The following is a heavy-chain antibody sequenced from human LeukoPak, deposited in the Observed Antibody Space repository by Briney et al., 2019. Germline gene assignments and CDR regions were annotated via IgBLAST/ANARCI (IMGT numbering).Heavy chain of an antibody. CDR3: AKEHYYDSSGYFAVNYYYYGMDV. D-gene: IGHD3-22*01. Sequence: GGSLRLSCAASGFTFSSYAMSWVRQAPGKGLEWVSAISGSGGSTYYADSVKGRFTISRDNSKNTLYLQMNSLRAEDTAVYYRAKEHYYDSSGYFAVNYYYYGMDVWGQGTTVTVSS. J-gene: IGHJ6*02. V-gene: IGHV3-23*01. CDR2: ISGSGGST. CDR1: GFTFSSYA.